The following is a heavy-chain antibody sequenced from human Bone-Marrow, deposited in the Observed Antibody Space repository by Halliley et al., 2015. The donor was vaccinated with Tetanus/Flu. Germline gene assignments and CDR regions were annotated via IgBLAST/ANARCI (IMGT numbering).Heavy chain of an antibody. J-gene: IGHJ5*02. V-gene: IGHV4-31*02. D-gene: IGHD3-16*01. CDR3: ARESDTFTDDA. Sequence: REWIGYIYDSGYTSYSPSLKIRVTISADTSENRFSLKVSSVTAADTAVYYCARESDTFTDDAWGQGTLVSVSS. CDR2: IYDSGYT.